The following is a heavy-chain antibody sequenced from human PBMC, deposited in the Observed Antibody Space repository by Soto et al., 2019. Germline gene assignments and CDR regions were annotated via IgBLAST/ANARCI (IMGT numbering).Heavy chain of an antibody. V-gene: IGHV3-23*01. J-gene: IGHJ4*02. D-gene: IGHD3-3*01. CDR2: ISGSDGKT. Sequence: GGSLRLSCAASGFSFGSYALSWVRQAPGKGLEWVSTISGSDGKTFYADSVKGRFSISRDTSQSTLYLQMNSLRADDTAMYYCARWSYLDYWGQGTRVTVS. CDR1: GFSFGSYA. CDR3: ARWSYLDY.